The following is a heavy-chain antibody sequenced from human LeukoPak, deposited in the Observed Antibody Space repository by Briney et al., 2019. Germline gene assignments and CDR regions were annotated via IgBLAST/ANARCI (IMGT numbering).Heavy chain of an antibody. CDR3: ARHVATTSRGWGRIYYYYGMDV. J-gene: IGHJ6*02. Sequence: SETLSLTCTVSGGSISSYYWSWIRQPPGKGLEWIGYIYYSGSTNYHPSLKSRVTISVDTSKNQFSLKLSSVTAADTAVYYCARHVATTSRGWGRIYYYYGMDVWGQGTTVTVSS. V-gene: IGHV4-59*08. CDR2: IYYSGST. CDR1: GGSISSYY. D-gene: IGHD6-19*01.